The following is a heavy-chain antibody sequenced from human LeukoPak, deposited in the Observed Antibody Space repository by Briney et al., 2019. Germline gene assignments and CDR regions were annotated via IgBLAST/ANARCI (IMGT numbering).Heavy chain of an antibody. D-gene: IGHD3-10*01. CDR3: ARHELLWFGELENWFDP. V-gene: IGHV4-34*01. Sequence: SETLSLTCAVYGGSFSGYYWSWIRQPPGKGLEWIGEINHSGSTNYNPSLKSRVTISVDTSKNQFSLKLSSVTAADTAVYYCARHELLWFGELENWFDPWGQGTLVTVSS. J-gene: IGHJ5*02. CDR1: GGSFSGYY. CDR2: INHSGST.